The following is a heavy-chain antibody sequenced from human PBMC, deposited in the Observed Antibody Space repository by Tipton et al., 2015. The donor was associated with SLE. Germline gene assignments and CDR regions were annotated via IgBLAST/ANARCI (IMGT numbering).Heavy chain of an antibody. CDR3: ARGGVGGYDYFDY. J-gene: IGHJ4*02. CDR2: ISGSGSA. V-gene: IGHV4-61*02. D-gene: IGHD5-12*01. Sequence: TLSLTCTVSGASISSGYYYWSWIRQPAGKGLEWIGRISGSGSANYNSSLKSRVSLLLDTSKNQFSLNLSSVTAADTAIYYCARGGVGGYDYFDYWGQGTRVTVSS. CDR1: GASISSGYYY.